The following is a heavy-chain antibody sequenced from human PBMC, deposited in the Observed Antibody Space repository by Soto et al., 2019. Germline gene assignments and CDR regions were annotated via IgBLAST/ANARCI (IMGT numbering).Heavy chain of an antibody. Sequence: ASVKVSCKASGYTFTSYDINWVRQATGQGLEWMGWMNPNSGNTGYAQKFQGRVTMTRNTSISTAYMELSSLRSEDTAVYYCARGPAKYCSSTSCYDYYYYYYMDVWGKGTTVTVSS. CDR2: MNPNSGNT. V-gene: IGHV1-8*01. CDR1: GYTFTSYD. CDR3: ARGPAKYCSSTSCYDYYYYYYMDV. J-gene: IGHJ6*03. D-gene: IGHD2-2*01.